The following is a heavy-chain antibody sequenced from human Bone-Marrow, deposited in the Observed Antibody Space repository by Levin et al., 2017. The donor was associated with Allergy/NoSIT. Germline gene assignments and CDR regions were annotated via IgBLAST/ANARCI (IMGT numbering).Heavy chain of an antibody. V-gene: IGHV4-31*03. CDR3: ASTYYGSGSYYHLGYNWFDP. D-gene: IGHD3-10*01. CDR1: GGSISSGGYY. Sequence: SETLSLTCTVSGGSISSGGYYWSWIRQHPGKGLEWIGYIHYSGSTYYNPSLKSRVTISVDTSKNQFSLKLSSVTAADTAVYYCASTYYGSGSYYHLGYNWFDPWGQGTLVTVSS. CDR2: IHYSGST. J-gene: IGHJ5*02.